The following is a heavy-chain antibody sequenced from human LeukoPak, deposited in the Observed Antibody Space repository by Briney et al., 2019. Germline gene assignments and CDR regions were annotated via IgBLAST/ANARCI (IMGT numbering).Heavy chain of an antibody. J-gene: IGHJ6*02. CDR1: GGSISSSSYY. Sequence: SETLSLTCTVFGGSISSSSYYWGWIRQPPGKGLEWIGSIYYSGSTYYNPSLKSRVTISADTSKNQISLKLSSVTAADTAVYHCARHIRSVFCYYGMDVWGQGTTVTVS. V-gene: IGHV4-39*01. CDR2: IYYSGST. CDR3: ARHIRSVFCYYGMDV. D-gene: IGHD3-3*01.